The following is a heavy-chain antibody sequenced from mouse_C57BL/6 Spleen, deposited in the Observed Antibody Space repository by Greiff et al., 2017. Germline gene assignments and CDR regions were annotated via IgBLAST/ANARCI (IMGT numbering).Heavy chain of an antibody. J-gene: IGHJ2*01. D-gene: IGHD1-1*01. CDR2: IYPGDGDT. Sequence: QVHVKQSGAELVKPGASVKISCKASGYAFSRYWMNWVKQRPGKGLERIGQIYPGDGDTNYNGKFKGKATLTADKSSSTAYMQLSSLTSEDSAVYFCARSATTVVASSFDYWGQGTTLTVSS. CDR1: GYAFSRYW. CDR3: ARSATTVVASSFDY. V-gene: IGHV1-80*01.